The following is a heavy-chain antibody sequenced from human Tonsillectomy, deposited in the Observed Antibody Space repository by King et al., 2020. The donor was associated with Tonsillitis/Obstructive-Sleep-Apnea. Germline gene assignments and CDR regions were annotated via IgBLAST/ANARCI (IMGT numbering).Heavy chain of an antibody. Sequence: DVQLVESGGGLVQPGRSLRLSCAASGFIFDDYAMHWVRQVPGKGLEWVSGIRWNSGSIDYADSVRGRFTISRDSAKNSLYLQMNSLRAEDTALYYCAKDITYDFWSGFDYWGQRTLLTVSS. V-gene: IGHV3-9*01. J-gene: IGHJ4*02. CDR1: GFIFDDYA. CDR3: AKDITYDFWSGFDY. CDR2: IRWNSGSI. D-gene: IGHD3-3*01.